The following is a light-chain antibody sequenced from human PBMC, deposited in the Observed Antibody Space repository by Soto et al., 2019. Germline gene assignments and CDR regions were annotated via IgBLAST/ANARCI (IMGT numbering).Light chain of an antibody. CDR1: QSISRN. J-gene: IGKJ2*01. CDR3: QQYNNWPPDT. CDR2: GAS. V-gene: IGKV3-15*01. Sequence: DIVLTQTPATLSVSPGERATLSCRASQSISRNLAWYQQKPGQAPRLLIYGASTRASGIPARFSGSGSGTEFSLTISSLQSEDFAVYFCQQYNNWPPDTFGQGTKLEIK.